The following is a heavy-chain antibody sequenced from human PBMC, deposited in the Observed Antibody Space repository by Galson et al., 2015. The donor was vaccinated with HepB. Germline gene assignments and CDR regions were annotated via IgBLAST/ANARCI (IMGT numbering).Heavy chain of an antibody. CDR1: GFTFSGFS. D-gene: IGHD4-17*01. V-gene: IGHV3-21*01. CDR2: ISSSSNYI. Sequence: SLRLSCAASGFTFSGFSMSWVRQAPGKGLEWVSSISSSSNYIYYADSVKGRFTISRDNAKNSLNLQMNSLRAEDTAVYYCARVVSGGLRGYFDYWGQGTLVTVSS. CDR3: ARVVSGGLRGYFDY. J-gene: IGHJ4*02.